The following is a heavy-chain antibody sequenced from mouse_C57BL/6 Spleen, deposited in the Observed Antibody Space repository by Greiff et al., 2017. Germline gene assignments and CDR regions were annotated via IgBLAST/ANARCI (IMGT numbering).Heavy chain of an antibody. CDR2: ISSGSSTI. Sequence: EVHLVESGGGLVKPGGSLKLSCAASGFTFSDYGMHWVRQAPEKGLEWVAYISSGSSTIYYADTVKGRFTISRDNAKNTLFLQMTSLRSEDTAMYYCARLTGGYYAMDYWGQGTSVTVSS. D-gene: IGHD4-1*01. J-gene: IGHJ4*01. V-gene: IGHV5-17*01. CDR3: ARLTGGYYAMDY. CDR1: GFTFSDYG.